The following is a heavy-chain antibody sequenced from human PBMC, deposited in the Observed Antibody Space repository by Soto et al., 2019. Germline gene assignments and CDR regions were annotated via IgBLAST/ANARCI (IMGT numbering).Heavy chain of an antibody. CDR3: AKDVHYDSSGGLDS. CDR1: GFTFDNYA. J-gene: IGHJ4*02. V-gene: IGHV3-23*01. Sequence: EVRLLESGGGLEQPGGSLRLSCVISGFTFDNYAMSWVRQAPGKGLEGVSAISGGGGGTYYADSVRGRFIISRDNSKNTVYLQVNGLRTEDTAVYYCAKDVHYDSSGGLDSWGQGTLVTVSS. CDR2: ISGGGGGT. D-gene: IGHD3-22*01.